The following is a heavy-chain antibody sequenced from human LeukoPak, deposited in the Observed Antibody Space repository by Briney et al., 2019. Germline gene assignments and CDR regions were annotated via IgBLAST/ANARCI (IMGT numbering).Heavy chain of an antibody. D-gene: IGHD2-2*01. Sequence: GASVKVSCKASGYTFTGYYMHWVRQAPGQGLEWMGRINPNSGGTNYAQKFQGRVTMTRETSISTAYMELSRLRSDDTAVYYCARAKDCSSTSCYLWFDPWGQGTLVTVSS. V-gene: IGHV1-2*06. J-gene: IGHJ5*02. CDR2: INPNSGGT. CDR1: GYTFTGYY. CDR3: ARAKDCSSTSCYLWFDP.